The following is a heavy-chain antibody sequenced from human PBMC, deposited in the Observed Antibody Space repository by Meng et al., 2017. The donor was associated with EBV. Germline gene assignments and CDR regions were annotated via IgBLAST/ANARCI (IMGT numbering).Heavy chain of an antibody. Sequence: QVQLVQSAAEVKKPGSSVKVSCKTSGGPFRYYAISWVRQAPGQGLEWLGGFLPRLGAPNYAQKFHGRVKITADESTSTHYMDLSSLRSEDTAIYYCASESGRGYTPDCWGQGTLVTVSS. CDR3: ASESGRGYTPDC. V-gene: IGHV1-69*01. D-gene: IGHD3-10*01. J-gene: IGHJ4*02. CDR2: FLPRLGAP. CDR1: GGPFRYYA.